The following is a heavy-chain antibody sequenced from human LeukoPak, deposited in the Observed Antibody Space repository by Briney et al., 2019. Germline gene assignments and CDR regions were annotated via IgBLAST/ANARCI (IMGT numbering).Heavy chain of an antibody. CDR1: GFTFDDYA. CDR3: AKDAAVGRDYYYMDV. J-gene: IGHJ6*03. V-gene: IGHV3-43D*03. Sequence: GGSLRLSCAASGFTFDDYAMHWVRQAPGKGLWWVSLISWDGGSTYYADSVKGRFTISRDNSKNSLYLQMNSLRAEDTALYYCAKDAAVGRDYYYMDVWGKGTTVTVSS. D-gene: IGHD6-13*01. CDR2: ISWDGGST.